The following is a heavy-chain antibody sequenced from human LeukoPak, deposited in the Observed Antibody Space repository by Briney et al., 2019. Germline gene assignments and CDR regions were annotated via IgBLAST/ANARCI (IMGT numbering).Heavy chain of an antibody. Sequence: SGGSLRLSCAASGFTFSSYGMHWVRQAPGKGLEWVAFIRYDGSNKYYADSVKGRFTISRDNSKNTLYLQMNSLRAEDTAVYYCAKAGGDYYYYYYMDVWGKGTTVIVSS. D-gene: IGHD6-25*01. J-gene: IGHJ6*03. CDR3: AKAGGDYYYYYYMDV. CDR2: IRYDGSNK. V-gene: IGHV3-30*02. CDR1: GFTFSSYG.